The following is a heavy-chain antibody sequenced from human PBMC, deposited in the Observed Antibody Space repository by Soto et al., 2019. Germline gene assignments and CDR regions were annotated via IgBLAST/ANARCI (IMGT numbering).Heavy chain of an antibody. J-gene: IGHJ2*01. CDR2: IYKTGAT. CDR1: GGSISNSDYC. CDR3: ARGVETFYDSSVYFDL. V-gene: IGHV4-30-4*01. D-gene: IGHD3-22*01. Sequence: QVQLQESGPGLVKPSQTLSLTCTVSGGSISNSDYCWSWIRQPPGKGLEWIAYIYKTGATYYNPSLKSRLTISVDTSKNQFSLKLSSVTAADTAVFYCARGVETFYDSSVYFDLWGRGTPVTVSS.